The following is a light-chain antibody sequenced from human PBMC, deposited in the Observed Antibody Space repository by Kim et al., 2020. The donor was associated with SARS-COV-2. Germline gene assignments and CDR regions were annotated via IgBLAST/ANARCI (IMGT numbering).Light chain of an antibody. CDR3: QQRSNS. CDR2: DAS. J-gene: IGKJ2*01. V-gene: IGKV3-11*01. CDR1: QSVSSH. Sequence: PLSLSPGESSTLSCGATQSVSSHIAWYQQKPGQAPRLLIYDASNRATGIPARFSGSGSGTDFTLTISSLEPEDFAVYYCQQRSNSFGQGTKLEI.